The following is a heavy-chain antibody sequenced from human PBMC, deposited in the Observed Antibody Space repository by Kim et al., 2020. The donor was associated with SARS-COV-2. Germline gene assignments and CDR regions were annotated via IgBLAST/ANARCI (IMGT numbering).Heavy chain of an antibody. CDR2: INHSGST. V-gene: IGHV4-34*01. D-gene: IGHD6-6*01. J-gene: IGHJ6*03. CDR3: ASRVSVYYMDV. Sequence: SETLSLTCAVYGGSFSGYYWSWIRQPPGKGLEWIGEINHSGSTNYNPSLKSRVTISVDTSKNQFSLKLSSVTAADTAVYYCASRVSVYYMDVWGKGTTVTVSS. CDR1: GGSFSGYY.